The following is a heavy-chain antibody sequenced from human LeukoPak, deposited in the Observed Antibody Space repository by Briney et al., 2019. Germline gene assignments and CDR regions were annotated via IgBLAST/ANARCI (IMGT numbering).Heavy chain of an antibody. J-gene: IGHJ6*03. CDR2: INPNSGGT. V-gene: IGHV1-2*02. CDR3: ARDRRRASYYYYMDV. Sequence: ASVKVSCKASGYTFIGYCMHWVRQAPGQGLEWMGWINPNSGGTNYAQKFQGRVTMTRDTSISTAYMELSRLRSDDTAVYYCARDRRRASYYYYMDVWGKGTTVTVSS. CDR1: GYTFIGYC. D-gene: IGHD2-21*01.